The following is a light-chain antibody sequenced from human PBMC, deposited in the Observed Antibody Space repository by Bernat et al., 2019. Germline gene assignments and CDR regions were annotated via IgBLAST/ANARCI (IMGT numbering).Light chain of an antibody. CDR1: QSVSSN. V-gene: IGKV3-15*01. CDR2: GAS. CDR3: QQYNNCPLT. Sequence: EIVMTQSPATLSVSPGERAILSCRASQSVSSNLAWYQQKPGQAPRPLIYGASTRATGIPARFSGSGSGTEFTLTISSLQSEDFAVYYCQQYNNCPLTFGQGTKVEIK. J-gene: IGKJ1*01.